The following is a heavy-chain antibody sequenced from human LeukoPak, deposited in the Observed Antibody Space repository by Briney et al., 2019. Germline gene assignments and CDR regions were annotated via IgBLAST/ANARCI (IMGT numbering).Heavy chain of an antibody. Sequence: SETLSLTCAVSCYSISSGYYWGWIRQPPGKGLEWIGSIYHSGSTYYNPPLKSRVTISVDTSKNQFSLKLSSVTSAVTAVYYCASAVVPAAAFDIWGQGTMVTVSS. D-gene: IGHD2-2*01. CDR1: CYSISSGYY. J-gene: IGHJ3*02. CDR2: IYHSGST. CDR3: ASAVVPAAAFDI. V-gene: IGHV4-38-2*01.